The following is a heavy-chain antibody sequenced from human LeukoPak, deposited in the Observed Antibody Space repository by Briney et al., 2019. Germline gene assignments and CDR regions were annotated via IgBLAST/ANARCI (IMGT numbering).Heavy chain of an antibody. V-gene: IGHV3-23*01. CDR3: TKRAGLTFDS. J-gene: IGHJ4*02. CDR2: LSSSGAGA. D-gene: IGHD3/OR15-3a*01. Sequence: PGGSLRLSCAASGFTFSSYAMSWVRQAPGKGLEWVSSLSSSGAGASYADSVRGRFSISRDNSNNTLFLQLNSLRADDTAVYYCTKRAGLTFDSWGQGTLVTVSS. CDR1: GFTFSSYA.